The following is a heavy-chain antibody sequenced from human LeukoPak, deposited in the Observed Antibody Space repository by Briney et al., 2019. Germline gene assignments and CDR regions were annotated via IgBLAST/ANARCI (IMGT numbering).Heavy chain of an antibody. Sequence: PGGSLRLSCAASGFTFSSYAMSWVRQAPGKGLKWVSAISYGGGTSYYADSVKGRFTISRDNSKNTLYLQLNSLRADDTAVYYCAKLQGASDYWGQGTLLTVSS. J-gene: IGHJ4*02. CDR3: AKLQGASDY. D-gene: IGHD1-26*01. CDR2: ISYGGGTS. V-gene: IGHV3-23*01. CDR1: GFTFSSYA.